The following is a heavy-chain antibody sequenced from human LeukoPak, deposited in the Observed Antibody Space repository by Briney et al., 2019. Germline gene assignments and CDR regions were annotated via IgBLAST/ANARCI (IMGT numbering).Heavy chain of an antibody. CDR2: ISINGGTT. V-gene: IGHV3-23*01. D-gene: IGHD3-10*01. CDR3: AKDLRSLYESGNYGWFDH. J-gene: IGHJ5*02. Sequence: GESLRLSCAASGITLNNNAMSWVRQAPGKGPEWVSSISINGGTTYYADSVKGRFTISRDNSKNTLYLQMNSLRAEDTAVYYCAKDLRSLYESGNYGWFDHWGQGALVTVSS. CDR1: GITLNNNA.